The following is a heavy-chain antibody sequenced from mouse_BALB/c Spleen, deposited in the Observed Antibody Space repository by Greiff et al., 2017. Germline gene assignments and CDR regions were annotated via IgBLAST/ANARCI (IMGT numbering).Heavy chain of an antibody. CDR3: ARGNPGAY. Sequence: EVQLVESGGGLVKPGGSLKLSCAASGFTFSSYAMSWVRQTPEKRLEWVASISSGGSTYYPDSVKGRFTISRDNARNILYLQMSSLRSEDTAMYYCARGNPGAYWGQGTLVTVSA. V-gene: IGHV5-6-5*01. CDR2: ISSGGST. CDR1: GFTFSSYA. J-gene: IGHJ3*01.